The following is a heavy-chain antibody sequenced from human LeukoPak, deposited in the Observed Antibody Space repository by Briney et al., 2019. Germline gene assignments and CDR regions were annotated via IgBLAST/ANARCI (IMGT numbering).Heavy chain of an antibody. D-gene: IGHD3-22*01. Sequence: PGGSLRLSCAASGFTFSRNCMNWVRQAPGKGLEWVSSISTSSSYIYYADSVKGRFTISRDNAKNSLYLQMNSLRAEDTAVYYCARDLNEEQHYDSSGTFDYWGQGTLVTVSS. CDR3: ARDLNEEQHYDSSGTFDY. CDR1: GFTFSRNC. V-gene: IGHV3-21*01. J-gene: IGHJ4*02. CDR2: ISTSSSYI.